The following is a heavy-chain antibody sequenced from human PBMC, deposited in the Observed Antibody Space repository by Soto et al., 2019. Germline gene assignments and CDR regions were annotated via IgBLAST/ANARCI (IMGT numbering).Heavy chain of an antibody. CDR1: GYTFTSYA. Sequence: ASVKVSCKASGYTFTSYAMHWVRQAPGQRLEWMGWINAGNGNTKYSQKFQGRVTITRDTSASTAYMELSSLRSEDTAVYYCAFAEVELRFVYYYYGMDVWGQGTTVTVSS. V-gene: IGHV1-3*01. D-gene: IGHD1-7*01. CDR3: AFAEVELRFVYYYYGMDV. CDR2: INAGNGNT. J-gene: IGHJ6*02.